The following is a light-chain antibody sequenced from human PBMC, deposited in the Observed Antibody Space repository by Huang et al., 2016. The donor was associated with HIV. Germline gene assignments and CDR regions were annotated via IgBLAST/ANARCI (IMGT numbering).Light chain of an antibody. CDR2: KVS. V-gene: IGKV2-30*01. CDR3: MQGTRWPWT. Sequence: DVVMTQSPLSLSVTLGQPASISCRSSQSLVYSDGDTYLNWFQQRPGQSPRRLIYKVSNRDSGVPDRFSGSGSGTDFTLKISRVEAEDVGIYYCMQGTRWPWTFGQGTKVEIK. CDR1: QSLVYSDGDTY. J-gene: IGKJ1*01.